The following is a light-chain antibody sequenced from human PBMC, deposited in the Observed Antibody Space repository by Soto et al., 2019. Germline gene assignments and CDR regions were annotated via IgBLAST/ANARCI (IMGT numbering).Light chain of an antibody. Sequence: DIQMTQFPSTLSASVGDRVTITCRASQSIDTWLAWHQQKPGQAPKLLISKASSLESGVPSRFSGSGSGTEFTLTISSLQPDDSATYYCQHYNRNSQTFGQGTKVDIK. V-gene: IGKV1-5*03. CDR2: KAS. CDR3: QHYNRNSQT. J-gene: IGKJ1*01. CDR1: QSIDTW.